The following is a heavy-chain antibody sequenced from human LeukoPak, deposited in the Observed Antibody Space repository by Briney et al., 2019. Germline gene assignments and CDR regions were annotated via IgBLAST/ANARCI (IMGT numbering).Heavy chain of an antibody. CDR1: GFPFSNHA. D-gene: IGHD2-21*02. J-gene: IGHJ5*02. CDR2: ISNGNT. Sequence: GGSLRLSCAASGFPFSNHAMSWARQPPGKGLEWVSAISNGNTYYADSVRGRLTISRDDSKNMVYLQMNSLRVEDTALYYCVREAGYCASVCLKSNWFDPWGQGTLVTVSS. V-gene: IGHV3-23*01. CDR3: VREAGYCASVCLKSNWFDP.